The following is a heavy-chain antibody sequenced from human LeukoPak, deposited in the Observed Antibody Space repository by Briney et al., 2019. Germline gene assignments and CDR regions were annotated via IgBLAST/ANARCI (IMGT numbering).Heavy chain of an antibody. J-gene: IGHJ4*02. V-gene: IGHV3-7*01. CDR3: ARAATAGTVDY. D-gene: IGHD2-21*02. CDR1: GFTFSNYW. CDR2: MNQDGSGE. Sequence: GGSLRLSCAASGFTFSNYWMSWVRQTPGKGLKWVANMNQDGSGEYYVDSVKGRFSISRDNAKNSLFLQMNSLTAEDTAVYYCARAATAGTVDYWGQGTLVTVSS.